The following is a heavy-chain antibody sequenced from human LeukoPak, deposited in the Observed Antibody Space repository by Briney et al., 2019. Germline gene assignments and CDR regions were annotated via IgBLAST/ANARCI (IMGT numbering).Heavy chain of an antibody. CDR2: IYHSGST. D-gene: IGHD3-10*01. CDR3: ARGITIVRGVIYDY. V-gene: IGHV4-30-2*01. J-gene: IGHJ4*02. CDR1: GGSISSGGYY. Sequence: ASETLSLTCTVSGGSISSGGYYWSWIRQPPGKGLEWIGYIYHSGSTYYNPSLKSRVTISVDRSKNQFSLKLSSVTAADTAVYYCARGITIVRGVIYDYWGQGTLVTVSS.